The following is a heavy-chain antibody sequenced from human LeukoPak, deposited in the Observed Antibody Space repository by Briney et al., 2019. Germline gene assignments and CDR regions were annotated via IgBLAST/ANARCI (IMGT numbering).Heavy chain of an antibody. D-gene: IGHD3-22*01. CDR1: GYTFTGYY. V-gene: IGHV1-2*02. J-gene: IGHJ4*02. Sequence: ASVKVSCKASGYTFTGYYMHWMRQAPGQGLEWMGWINPNSGGTNYAQKFQGRVTMTRDTSISTAYMELSRLRSDDTAVYYCARDRDYDSSFDYWGQGTLVTVSP. CDR2: INPNSGGT. CDR3: ARDRDYDSSFDY.